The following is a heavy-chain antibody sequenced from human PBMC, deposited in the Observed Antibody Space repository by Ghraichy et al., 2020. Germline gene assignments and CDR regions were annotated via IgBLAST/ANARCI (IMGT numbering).Heavy chain of an antibody. CDR2: IKQDGSKI. Sequence: GESLNISCAASGFTFGSFWMSWVRQAPGKGLEWVANIKQDGSKIYYGDSMKGRFTISRDNAKNSLYLQMTRLRVEDTAVYYCARDGFGTCFDYWGQGILVTVSS. CDR1: GFTFGSFW. J-gene: IGHJ4*02. CDR3: ARDGFGTCFDY. D-gene: IGHD3-10*01. V-gene: IGHV3-7*03.